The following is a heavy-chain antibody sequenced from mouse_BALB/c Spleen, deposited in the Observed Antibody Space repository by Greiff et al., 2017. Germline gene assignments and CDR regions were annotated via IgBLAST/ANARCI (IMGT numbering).Heavy chain of an antibody. J-gene: IGHJ3*01. CDR3: ARELYGNYRFAY. Sequence: VMLVESGGGLVKPGGSLKLSCAASGFTFSSYAMSWVRQSPEKRLEWVAEISSGGSYTYYPDTVTGRFTISRDNAKNTLYLEMSSLRSEDTAMYYCARELYGNYRFAYWGQGTLVTVSA. V-gene: IGHV5-9-4*01. D-gene: IGHD2-1*01. CDR2: ISSGGSYT. CDR1: GFTFSSYA.